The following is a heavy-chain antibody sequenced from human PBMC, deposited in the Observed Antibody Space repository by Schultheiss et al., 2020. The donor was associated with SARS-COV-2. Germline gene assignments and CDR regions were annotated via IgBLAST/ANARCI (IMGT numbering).Heavy chain of an antibody. CDR3: ARDPSSGPDY. V-gene: IGHV3-21*01. Sequence: GGSLRLSCAASGFTFSYYYMNWVRQAPGKGLEWVSSICSGTSYIYYADSVKGRFTISRDNAKNSLYLRMNSLRAEDTAVYYCARDPSSGPDYWGQGTLVTVSS. CDR1: GFTFSYYY. CDR2: ICSGTSYI. D-gene: IGHD3-22*01. J-gene: IGHJ4*02.